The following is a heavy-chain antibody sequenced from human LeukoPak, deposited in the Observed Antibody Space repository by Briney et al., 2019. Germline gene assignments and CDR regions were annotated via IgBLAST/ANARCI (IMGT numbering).Heavy chain of an antibody. D-gene: IGHD4-17*01. CDR1: GFTFSSYE. J-gene: IGHJ5*02. CDR2: ISGGSNII. CDR3: ASSGVKSVTTHGP. V-gene: IGHV3-48*03. Sequence: GGSLRLSCAASGFTFSSYEMNWVRQAPGKGLEWVSYISGGSNIIHYADSVRGRFTISRDDAKSSLYLQMDSLRAEDTAVYYCASSGVKSVTTHGPRGQGTLVTVSS.